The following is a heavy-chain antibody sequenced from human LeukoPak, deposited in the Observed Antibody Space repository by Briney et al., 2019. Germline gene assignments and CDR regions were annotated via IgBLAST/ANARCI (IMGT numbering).Heavy chain of an antibody. CDR2: IDTAGGT. V-gene: IGHV3-13*01. CDR3: ARDEGDGG. Sequence: GGSLRLSCAASGFTFSIYDMHWVRQVGKGLEWVSGIDTAGGTYYPDSVKGRFTMSRENAKNSLHLQMNSLRAGDTAVYYCARDEGDGGWGQGTLVTVSS. D-gene: IGHD4-23*01. CDR1: GFTFSIYD. J-gene: IGHJ4*02.